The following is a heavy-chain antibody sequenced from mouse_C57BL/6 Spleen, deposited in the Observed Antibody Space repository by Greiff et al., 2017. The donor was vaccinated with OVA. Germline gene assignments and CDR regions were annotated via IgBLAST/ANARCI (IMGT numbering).Heavy chain of an antibody. CDR2: IDPSDSYT. Sequence: QVQLQQPGAELVRPGTSVKLSCKAFGYTFTSYWMHWVKQRPGQGLEWIGVIDPSDSYTNYNQKFKGKATLTVDTSSSTAYMQLSSLTSEDSAVYYCARRDYDYDWFAYWGQGTLVTVSA. CDR3: ARRDYDYDWFAY. D-gene: IGHD2-4*01. J-gene: IGHJ3*01. CDR1: GYTFTSYW. V-gene: IGHV1-59*01.